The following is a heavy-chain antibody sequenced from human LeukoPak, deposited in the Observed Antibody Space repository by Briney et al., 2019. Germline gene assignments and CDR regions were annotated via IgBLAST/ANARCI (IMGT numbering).Heavy chain of an antibody. Sequence: PGGSLRLSCAASGFTFSDHAMSWVRQAPGKGLEWVANIKQDGSEKYYVDSVKGRFTISRDNAKNSLYLQMNSLRAEDTAVYYCAREQCSSTSCYTYYYYYGMDVWGQGTTVTVSS. CDR2: IKQDGSEK. J-gene: IGHJ6*02. CDR3: AREQCSSTSCYTYYYYYGMDV. V-gene: IGHV3-7*01. CDR1: GFTFSDHA. D-gene: IGHD2-2*02.